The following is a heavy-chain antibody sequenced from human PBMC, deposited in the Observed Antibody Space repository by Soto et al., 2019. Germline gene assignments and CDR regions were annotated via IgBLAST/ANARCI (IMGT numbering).Heavy chain of an antibody. D-gene: IGHD2-21*01. CDR1: GFTFSNYA. CDR2: VSFDGSNS. Sequence: QVQLVESGGGVVQPGRSRRLSCAASGFTFSNYAMHWFRQAPGKGLDWVAVVSFDGSNSYYADSVKGRFTISRDNSKNALFLQMNRLRPEDPAVYFWARPIVPAIHHHPYYYYGLDVWGHGTTVTVSS. J-gene: IGHJ6*02. CDR3: ARPIVPAIHHHPYYYYGLDV. V-gene: IGHV3-30-3*01.